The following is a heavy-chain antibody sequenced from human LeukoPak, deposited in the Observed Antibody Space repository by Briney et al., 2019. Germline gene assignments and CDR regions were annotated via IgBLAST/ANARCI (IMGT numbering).Heavy chain of an antibody. J-gene: IGHJ4*02. Sequence: GGSLRLSCAASGFTFSTYAMHWVRQAPGKGLEYVSAISNHGGSTYYANSVKGRFIISRDNSKNTLYLQMGSLRAGDMAVYYCARESATSGWLFDYWGQGTLVTVSS. CDR2: ISNHGGST. CDR1: GFTFSTYA. CDR3: ARESATSGWLFDY. V-gene: IGHV3-64*01. D-gene: IGHD6-19*01.